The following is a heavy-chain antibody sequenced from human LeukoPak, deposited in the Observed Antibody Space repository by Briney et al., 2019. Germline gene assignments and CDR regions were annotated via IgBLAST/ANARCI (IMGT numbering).Heavy chain of an antibody. J-gene: IGHJ5*02. V-gene: IGHV4-38-2*02. CDR3: ARDQGIEAAGLDCWFDP. D-gene: IGHD6-13*01. CDR2: IYHSGST. Sequence: PSETLSLTCTVSGYSISSGYYWGWIRQPPGKGLEWIGSIYHSGSTYYNPSLKSRVTISVDTSKNQFSLKLSSVTAADTAVYYCARDQGIEAAGLDCWFDPWGQGTLVTVSS. CDR1: GYSISSGYY.